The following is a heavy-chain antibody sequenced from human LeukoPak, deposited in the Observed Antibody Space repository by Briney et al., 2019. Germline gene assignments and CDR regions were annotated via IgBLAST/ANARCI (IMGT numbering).Heavy chain of an antibody. V-gene: IGHV4-4*07. CDR2: TYTSGST. J-gene: IGHJ5*02. D-gene: IGHD5-18*01. CDR3: ARDGTAMVTGFDP. Sequence: SETLSLTCTASGGSISSYYWRWIRQPAGKGLEWIGRTYTSGSTNYNPSLKSRVTMSIDTSKHQFSLKLSSVTAADTAVNYCARDGTAMVTGFDPWGQGTLVTVSS. CDR1: GGSISSYY.